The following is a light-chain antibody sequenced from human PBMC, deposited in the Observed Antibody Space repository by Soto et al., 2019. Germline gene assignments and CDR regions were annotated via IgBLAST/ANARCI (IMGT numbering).Light chain of an antibody. CDR1: NSDIGDYDY. J-gene: IGLJ3*02. CDR3: SSYTSSSTRV. V-gene: IGLV2-14*01. Sequence: QSALTQPASVSGSPGQSITISCTGTNSDIGDYDYVSWYQHHPGKAPKLMIHEVTNRPSGVSNRFSGSKSGNTAFLTISGLQAEDEADYYCSSYTSSSTRVFGGGTKSPS. CDR2: EVT.